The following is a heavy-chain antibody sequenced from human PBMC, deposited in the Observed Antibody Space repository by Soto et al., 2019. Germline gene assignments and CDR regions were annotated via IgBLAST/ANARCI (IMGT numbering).Heavy chain of an antibody. CDR2: ISWNSGSI. Sequence: GGSLRLSCAASGFTFDGYAMHWVRQAPGKGLEWVSGISWNSGSIGYADSVKGRFTISRDNAKNSLYLQMNSLRAEDTALYYCAKAYLTRHDAFDIWGQGTMVTVSS. J-gene: IGHJ3*02. V-gene: IGHV3-9*01. D-gene: IGHD3-10*01. CDR3: AKAYLTRHDAFDI. CDR1: GFTFDGYA.